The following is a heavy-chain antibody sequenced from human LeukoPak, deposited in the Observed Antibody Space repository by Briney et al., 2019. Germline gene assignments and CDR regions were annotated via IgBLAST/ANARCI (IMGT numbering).Heavy chain of an antibody. CDR3: ARFQRFGDLFFDY. CDR2: IYPGDSDT. Sequence: PGESLKISCKGSGYSFTSYWIGWVRQLPGKGLEWMGIIYPGDSDTIYSPSCQGPVTISADKSIGTAYLQWSSLNASDTAMYYCARFQRFGDLFFDYWGQGTLVTVSS. V-gene: IGHV5-51*01. CDR1: GYSFTSYW. J-gene: IGHJ4*02. D-gene: IGHD3-10*01.